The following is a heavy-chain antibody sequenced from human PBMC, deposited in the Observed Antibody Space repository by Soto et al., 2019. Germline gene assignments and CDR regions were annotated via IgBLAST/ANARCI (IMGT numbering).Heavy chain of an antibody. CDR1: GYFISSGYY. D-gene: IGHD2-8*01. Sequence: PSETLSLTCAVSGYFISSGYYWGWIRQPPGKGLEWIWSMFHSGSTNYNPSLKSRVTISVDTSKNQFSLKLSSVTAADTAVYYCASGPPMLGFDYWGQGTLVTVSS. CDR3: ASGPPMLGFDY. CDR2: MFHSGST. V-gene: IGHV4-38-2*01. J-gene: IGHJ4*02.